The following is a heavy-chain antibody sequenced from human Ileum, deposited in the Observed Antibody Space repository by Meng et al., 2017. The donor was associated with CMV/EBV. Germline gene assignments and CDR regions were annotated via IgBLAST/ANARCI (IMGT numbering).Heavy chain of an antibody. D-gene: IGHD5-12*01. Sequence: HLVQSGAEVRKPESSVKVSCQASACTFTNYAISWVRQAPRQGLEWMGGIIPMFDSVNYAQKFQGRVTITADKSTSTAYMELSSLRSEDTAVYYCATSRGYSAYEAPSFVYWGQGTLVTVSS. CDR3: ATSRGYSAYEAPSFVY. V-gene: IGHV1-69*14. J-gene: IGHJ4*02. CDR1: ACTFTNYA. CDR2: IIPMFDSV.